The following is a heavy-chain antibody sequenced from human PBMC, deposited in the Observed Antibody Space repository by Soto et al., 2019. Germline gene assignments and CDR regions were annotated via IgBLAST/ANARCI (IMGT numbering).Heavy chain of an antibody. Sequence: GASVKVSCKASGGTFSSYAISWVRQAPGQGLEWMGGIIPIFGTANYAQKFQGRVTITADKSTSTAYMELSSLRSEDTAVYYCARVPYGDTPYYYYGMDVWGQGTTVTVSS. J-gene: IGHJ6*02. V-gene: IGHV1-69*06. D-gene: IGHD4-17*01. CDR2: IIPIFGTA. CDR1: GGTFSSYA. CDR3: ARVPYGDTPYYYYGMDV.